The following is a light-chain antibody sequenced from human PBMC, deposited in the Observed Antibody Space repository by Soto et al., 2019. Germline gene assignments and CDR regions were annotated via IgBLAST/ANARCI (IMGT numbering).Light chain of an antibody. CDR2: EVS. J-gene: IGLJ1*01. CDR3: SSYTSSSIDYV. V-gene: IGLV2-14*01. Sequence: QSVLTQPASVSGSPGQSITISCTGTSSDVGGYNYVSWYQQHPGKAPKLMIYEVSNRPSGVSNRFSGSKSGNTASLTISGLQAADAADYYCSSYTSSSIDYVFRTGTKVTDL. CDR1: SSDVGGYNY.